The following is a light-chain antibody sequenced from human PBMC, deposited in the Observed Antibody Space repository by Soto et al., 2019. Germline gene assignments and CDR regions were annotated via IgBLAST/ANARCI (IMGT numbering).Light chain of an antibody. Sequence: QSALTQPASVSGSPGQSITISCTGTSSDVGIYNYVSWYQQHPGKAPKLMIYEVSNRPSGVPNRFSGSKSGNTASLTISGLQAEDDAHYYCNSYTSSSTQVFGTGTKVTVL. CDR3: NSYTSSSTQV. V-gene: IGLV2-14*01. CDR2: EVS. J-gene: IGLJ1*01. CDR1: SSDVGIYNY.